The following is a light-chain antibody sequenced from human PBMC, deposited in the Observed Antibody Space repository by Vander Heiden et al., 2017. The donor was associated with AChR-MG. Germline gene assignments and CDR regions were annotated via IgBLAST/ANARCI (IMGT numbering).Light chain of an antibody. CDR3: QAWDSSNVV. J-gene: IGLJ2*01. Sequence: SYELTQPPSVSVSPGQTASITCSGDKLVDKYACWYQQKPGQSHVLVIYQDSKRPSGIPERFSGSNSGNTATLTISGTQAMDEADYYCQAWDSSNVVFDGGTKLTVL. CDR2: QDS. V-gene: IGLV3-1*01. CDR1: KLVDKY.